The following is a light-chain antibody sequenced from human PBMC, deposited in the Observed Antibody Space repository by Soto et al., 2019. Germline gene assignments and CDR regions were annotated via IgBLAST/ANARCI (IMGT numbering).Light chain of an antibody. V-gene: IGKV1-5*03. J-gene: IGKJ2*01. CDR3: QQYNTFPYS. CDR2: KAS. Sequence: DIQMTQSPSTLSASEGDRVTMACRASLSISNWLAWYQQKPGKAPKLLIYKASSLESGVPSRFSGSGSGTECTLTISSLQPDDFATYYCQQYNTFPYSFGQGTKLEI. CDR1: LSISNW.